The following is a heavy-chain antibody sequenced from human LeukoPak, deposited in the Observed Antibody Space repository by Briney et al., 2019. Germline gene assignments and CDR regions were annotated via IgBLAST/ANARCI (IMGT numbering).Heavy chain of an antibody. J-gene: IGHJ6*02. V-gene: IGHV3-30-3*01. CDR1: GFTFSSYA. CDR2: ISYDGSNK. CDR3: ARARACTNGVCYYYYGMAV. Sequence: PGGSLRLSCAASGFTFSSYAMHWVRQAPGKGLEWVAVISYDGSNKYYADSVKGRFTISRDNSKNTLYLQMNSLRAEDTAVYYCARARACTNGVCYYYYGMAVWGQGSTVTASS. D-gene: IGHD2-8*01.